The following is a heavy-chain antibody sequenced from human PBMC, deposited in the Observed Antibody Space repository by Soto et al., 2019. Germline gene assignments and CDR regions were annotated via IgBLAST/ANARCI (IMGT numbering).Heavy chain of an antibody. CDR3: ARYYYDSSGYYQYYFDY. V-gene: IGHV4-34*01. CDR2: INHSGST. Sequence: SETLSLTCAVYGGSFSGYSWSWIRQPPGKGLEWIGEINHSGSTNYNPSLKSRVTISVDTSKNQFSLTLSSVTAADTAVYYCARYYYDSSGYYQYYFDYWGQGTLVTVSS. D-gene: IGHD3-22*01. J-gene: IGHJ4*02. CDR1: GGSFSGYS.